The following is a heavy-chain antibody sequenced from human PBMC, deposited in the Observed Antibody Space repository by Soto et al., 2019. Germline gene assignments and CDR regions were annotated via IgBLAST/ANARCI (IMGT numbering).Heavy chain of an antibody. CDR1: GGSISSGNYY. V-gene: IGHV4-31*03. CDR3: AGGTPQGREDYYGMDV. Sequence: SETLSLTCTVSGGSISSGNYYWSWIRQHPGKGLEWIGYILYSGNTYYNPTLKSRVTFSLDTSKNQFSLELNSVTAADTAVYYRAGGTPQGREDYYGMDVWGQGTTVTVSS. D-gene: IGHD1-26*01. CDR2: ILYSGNT. J-gene: IGHJ6*02.